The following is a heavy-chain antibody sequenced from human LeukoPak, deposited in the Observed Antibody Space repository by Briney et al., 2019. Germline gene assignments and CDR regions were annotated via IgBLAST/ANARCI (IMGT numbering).Heavy chain of an antibody. D-gene: IGHD5-18*01. Sequence: GGSLRLSCAASGFTFSSYAMSWIRQAPGKGLEWVSAISGSGGSTYYADSVKGRFTISRDNSKNTLYLQMNSLRAEDTAVYYCAKHTAMVLYYYYMDVWGKGTTVTVSS. CDR2: ISGSGGST. CDR3: AKHTAMVLYYYYMDV. CDR1: GFTFSSYA. J-gene: IGHJ6*03. V-gene: IGHV3-23*01.